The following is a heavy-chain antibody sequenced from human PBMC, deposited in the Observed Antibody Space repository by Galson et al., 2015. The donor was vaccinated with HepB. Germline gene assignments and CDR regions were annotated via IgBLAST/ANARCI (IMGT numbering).Heavy chain of an antibody. CDR3: AREGLRYRGGNWFDP. V-gene: IGHV1-3*01. CDR2: INAGNGNT. CDR1: TFTSYA. D-gene: IGHD3-9*01. J-gene: IGHJ5*02. Sequence: TFTSYAMHWVRPAPGQRLEWVGWINAGNGNTKYSQKFQGRVTITRDTSASTAYMELSSLRSEDTAVYYCAREGLRYRGGNWFDPWGQGTLVTVSS.